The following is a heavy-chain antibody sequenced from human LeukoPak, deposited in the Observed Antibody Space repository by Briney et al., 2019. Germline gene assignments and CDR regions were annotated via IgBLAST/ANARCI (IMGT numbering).Heavy chain of an antibody. J-gene: IGHJ6*02. V-gene: IGHV1-46*01. CDR3: ASSVQLEQPRLNDGMDV. CDR1: GYTFTSYY. Sequence: ASVKVSCKASGYTFTSYYMHWVRRAPGQGLEWMGIINPSGGSTSYAQKFQGRVIMTRDTSTSTVYMELSNLRSEDTAVYYCASSVQLEQPRLNDGMDVWGQGTTVTVSS. CDR2: INPSGGST. D-gene: IGHD1/OR15-1a*01.